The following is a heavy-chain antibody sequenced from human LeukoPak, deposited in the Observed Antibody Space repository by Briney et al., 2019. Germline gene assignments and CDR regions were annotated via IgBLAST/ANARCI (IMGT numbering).Heavy chain of an antibody. D-gene: IGHD6-13*01. CDR3: ARAPGSSSLASMGYYYGMDV. CDR2: INPNSGGT. V-gene: IGHV1-2*02. CDR1: GYTFTGYY. J-gene: IGHJ6*02. Sequence: ASVKVSCKASGYTFTGYYMHWVRQAPGQGLEWMGWINPNSGGTNYAQKFQGRVTMTRDTSISTAYMELSRLRSDDTAVYYCARAPGSSSLASMGYYYGMDVWGQGTTVTVSS.